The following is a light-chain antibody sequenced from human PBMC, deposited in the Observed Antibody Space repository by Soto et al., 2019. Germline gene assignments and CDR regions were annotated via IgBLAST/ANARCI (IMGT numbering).Light chain of an antibody. CDR1: QSISSS. J-gene: IGKJ4*02. CDR3: QQSFNMPRT. Sequence: EMTQSPSSLSASVGETITITCRASQSISSSLNWFQHSPGQPPQLLLFAASNLHAGVPHRFSGCGSGTSFSLTIRSLQPEDLATYYCQQSFNMPRTFGPGTRVEFK. CDR2: AAS. V-gene: IGKV1-39*01.